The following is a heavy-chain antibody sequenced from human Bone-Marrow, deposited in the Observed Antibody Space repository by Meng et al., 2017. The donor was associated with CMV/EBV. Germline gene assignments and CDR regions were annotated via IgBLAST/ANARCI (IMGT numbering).Heavy chain of an antibody. D-gene: IGHD6-13*01. CDR1: GLSLSTSGVG. CDR3: ARDFKIGAAGTTYGMDV. CDR2: IYWNDDK. J-gene: IGHJ6*02. Sequence: SGPTLVKPTQTLTLTCTFSGLSLSTSGVGVGWIRQPPGKALEWVAFIYWNDDKRYSPSLKCRLTITKDTSKNQVFLTMNNMDPVDTATYYCARDFKIGAAGTTYGMDVWGQGTTVTVSS. V-gene: IGHV2-5*01.